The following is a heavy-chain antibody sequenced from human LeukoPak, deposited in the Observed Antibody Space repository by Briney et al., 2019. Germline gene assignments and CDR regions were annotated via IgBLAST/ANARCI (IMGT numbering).Heavy chain of an antibody. V-gene: IGHV3-23*01. CDR2: ISGSGGST. CDR1: GFTFSSYA. Sequence: GGSLRLSCAASGFTFSSYAMSWVRQAPGKGLEWVSAISGSGGSTYYADSVKGRFTISRDNSKNTLYLQMNSLRAEDTAVYYCASSPSIVVVPAALVDYWGQGTLVTVSS. CDR3: ASSPSIVVVPAALVDY. J-gene: IGHJ4*02. D-gene: IGHD2-2*01.